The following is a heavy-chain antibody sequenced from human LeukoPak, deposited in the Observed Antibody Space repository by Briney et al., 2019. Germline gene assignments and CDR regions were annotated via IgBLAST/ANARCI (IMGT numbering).Heavy chain of an antibody. Sequence: PSDTLSLTCTVSVGSISSGGYYWSWIRQHPGKGLNWIGYIYYSGSTYCNPSLNSRATISVDTSNNQFSLGLPSVTAADTAVYYCARGPKRMNTVRYYYYSYMDVWGEGTTVTVSS. D-gene: IGHD4-11*01. CDR2: IYYSGST. J-gene: IGHJ6*03. CDR3: ARGPKRMNTVRYYYYSYMDV. V-gene: IGHV4-31*03. CDR1: VGSISSGGYY.